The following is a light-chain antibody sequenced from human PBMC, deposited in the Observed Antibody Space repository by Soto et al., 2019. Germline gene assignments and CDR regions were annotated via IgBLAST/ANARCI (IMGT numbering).Light chain of an antibody. J-gene: IGKJ2*01. Sequence: IQLTQSPSSLSASVGDRVTITCRASQGISSYLAWYQQKPGKAPKLLIYAASTLQSGVPSRFSGSGSGTDFTLTISSLHPEDVATYYCHHLNSYPLYIFGQGTKLEI. V-gene: IGKV1-9*01. CDR2: AAS. CDR1: QGISSY. CDR3: HHLNSYPLYI.